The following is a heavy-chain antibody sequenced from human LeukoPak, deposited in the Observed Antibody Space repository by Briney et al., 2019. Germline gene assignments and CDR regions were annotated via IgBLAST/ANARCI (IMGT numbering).Heavy chain of an antibody. CDR3: ARVVFQMFDY. J-gene: IGHJ4*02. D-gene: IGHD3-10*01. CDR2: IYTSGST. Sequence: SQTLSLTCTVSGGSISSGNYYWTWIRQPAGKGLEWIGRIYTSGSTNYNPSLKSRVTISLDTSKNQFSLMLSSVTAADTAVYYCARVVFQMFDYWGQGTLVTVSS. CDR1: GGSISSGNYY. V-gene: IGHV4-61*02.